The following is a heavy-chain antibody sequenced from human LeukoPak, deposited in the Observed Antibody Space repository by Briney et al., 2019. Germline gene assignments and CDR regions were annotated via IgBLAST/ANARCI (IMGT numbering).Heavy chain of an antibody. CDR3: ARDPTTYDSSH. CDR2: SSSSGMTT. V-gene: IGHV3-11*01. CDR1: GFSLSDYY. D-gene: IGHD3-22*01. Sequence: GGSLRLSCAASGFSLSDYYMTWVRQAPGKGLEWIAHSSSSGMTTYHAESVKGRFTISRDNARNSLYLQMNSLRAEDTAVYYCARDPTTYDSSHWGQGTLVIVSS. J-gene: IGHJ1*01.